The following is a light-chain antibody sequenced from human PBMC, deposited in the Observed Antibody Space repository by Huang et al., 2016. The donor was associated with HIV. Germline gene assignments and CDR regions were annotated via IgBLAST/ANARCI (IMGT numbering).Light chain of an antibody. CDR2: DAS. CDR1: QDISYY. J-gene: IGKJ5*01. Sequence: IQLTQSPSSLSASIGDRVTITCRASQDISYYLAWYQQKPEKAPKLMIYDASTLQSDVPSRFSGGGSGTDFTLTISSLQPADFATYYCQQLNSYPITFGQGTRLEIK. CDR3: QQLNSYPIT. V-gene: IGKV1-9*01.